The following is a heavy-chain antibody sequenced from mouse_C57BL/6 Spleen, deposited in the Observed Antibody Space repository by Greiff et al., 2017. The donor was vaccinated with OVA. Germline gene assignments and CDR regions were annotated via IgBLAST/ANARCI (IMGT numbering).Heavy chain of an antibody. J-gene: IGHJ1*03. CDR3: ARSYYGSSPWYFDV. CDR2: INPGSGGT. V-gene: IGHV1-54*01. CDR1: GYAFTNYL. D-gene: IGHD1-1*01. Sequence: QVQLQQSGAELVRPGTSVKVSCKASGYAFTNYLIEWVKQRPGQGLEWIGVINPGSGGTNYNEKFKGKATLTADKSSSTAYMQLSSLTSEDSAVYFCARSYYGSSPWYFDVWGTGTTVTVSS.